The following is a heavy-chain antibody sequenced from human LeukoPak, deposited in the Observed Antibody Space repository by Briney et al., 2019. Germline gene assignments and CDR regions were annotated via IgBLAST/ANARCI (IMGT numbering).Heavy chain of an antibody. Sequence: PGGSLRLSCAASGFTFDDYGMSWVRQAPGKGLEWVSGINWNGGSTGYADSVKGRFTISRDNAKNSLYLQMNSLRAEDTALYHCARGRYYYYYYMDVWGKGTTVTVSS. V-gene: IGHV3-20*01. CDR2: INWNGGST. CDR1: GFTFDDYG. J-gene: IGHJ6*03. CDR3: ARGRYYYYYYMDV.